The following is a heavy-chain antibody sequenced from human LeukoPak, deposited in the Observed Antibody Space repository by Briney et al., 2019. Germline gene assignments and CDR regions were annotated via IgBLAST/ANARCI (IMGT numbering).Heavy chain of an antibody. Sequence: GGSLRLSCVASGFTVSKNYISWVRQAPGKGLEWVSFIDSADGTDYADSVRGRFTISRDNSQNTVFLQMDTLKVDDTAVYFCARSLQGYYSSSDTLPYYFTSWGLGTLVTVSS. CDR1: GFTVSKNY. CDR3: ARSLQGYYSSSDTLPYYFTS. V-gene: IGHV3-53*01. CDR2: IDSADGT. D-gene: IGHD3-10*01. J-gene: IGHJ4*02.